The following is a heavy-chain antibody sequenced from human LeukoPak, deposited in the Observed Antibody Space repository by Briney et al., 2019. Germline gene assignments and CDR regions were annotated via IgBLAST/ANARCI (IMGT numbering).Heavy chain of an antibody. CDR3: AREWFGDYYYYGMDV. CDR2: ISGSGDRA. CDR1: GFTFSSHS. D-gene: IGHD3-10*01. V-gene: IGHV3-23*01. J-gene: IGHJ6*02. Sequence: PGGSLRLSCAASGFTFSSHSMSWVRQAPGKGLQWVAAISGSGDRAYSADSVKGRFTISRDNSKNTLYLQMNSLRAEDTAMYYCAREWFGDYYYYGMDVWGQGTTVTVSS.